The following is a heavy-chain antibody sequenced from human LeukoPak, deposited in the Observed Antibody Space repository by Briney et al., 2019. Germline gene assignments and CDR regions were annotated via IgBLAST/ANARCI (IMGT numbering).Heavy chain of an antibody. V-gene: IGHV4-59*12. Sequence: PSETLSLTCAVYGGSFSGYYWSWIRQPPGKGLEWIGYIYYSGSTNYNPSLKSRVTISVDTSKNQFSLKLSSVTAADTAVYYCARGRAQWLSWFDPWGQGTLVTVSS. D-gene: IGHD6-19*01. J-gene: IGHJ5*02. CDR3: ARGRAQWLSWFDP. CDR2: IYYSGST. CDR1: GGSFSGYY.